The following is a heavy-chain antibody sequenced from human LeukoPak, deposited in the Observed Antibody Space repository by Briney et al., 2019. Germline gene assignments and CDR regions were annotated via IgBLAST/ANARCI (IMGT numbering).Heavy chain of an antibody. Sequence: GGSLRLSCAASGFTFRSYAVHWVRQAPGKGLEWVSSISSSSSYIYYADSVKGRFTISRDNAKNSLYLQMNSLRAEDTAVYYCASGYSYGYSVWGQGTLVTVSS. D-gene: IGHD5-18*01. V-gene: IGHV3-21*01. CDR2: ISSSSSYI. J-gene: IGHJ4*02. CDR1: GFTFRSYA. CDR3: ASGYSYGYSV.